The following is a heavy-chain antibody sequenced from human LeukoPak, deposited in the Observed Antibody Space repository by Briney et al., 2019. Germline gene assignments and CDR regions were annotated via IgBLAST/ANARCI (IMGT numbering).Heavy chain of an antibody. V-gene: IGHV3-23*01. CDR1: GFTFSFYA. J-gene: IGHJ4*02. CDR3: AKGGGGSYFDY. CDR2: ISNSGGST. Sequence: GGSLRLSCAASGFTFSFYAMTWVRQAPGKGLEWVSAISNSGGSTYYADSVKGRFTISRDNSKNTLYLQMNSLRAEDTAVYYCAKGGGGSYFDYWGQGTLVTVSS. D-gene: IGHD1-26*01.